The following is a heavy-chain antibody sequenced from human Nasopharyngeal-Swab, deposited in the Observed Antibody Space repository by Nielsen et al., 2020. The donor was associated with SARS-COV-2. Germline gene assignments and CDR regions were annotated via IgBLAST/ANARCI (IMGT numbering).Heavy chain of an antibody. CDR1: GFTFGSYA. D-gene: IGHD3-16*01. J-gene: IGHJ6*02. V-gene: IGHV3-23*03. Sequence: GGSLRLSCAASGFTFGSYAMTWVRQAPGKGLEWVSIIYSGGLNKYYADSVKGRFTISRDNSKNTLSLQMNSRRGEDTEREEEEKERGGEREEKYYYYGLDVWGQGTTVTVSS. CDR3: EKERGGEREEKYYYYGLDV. CDR2: IYSGGLNK.